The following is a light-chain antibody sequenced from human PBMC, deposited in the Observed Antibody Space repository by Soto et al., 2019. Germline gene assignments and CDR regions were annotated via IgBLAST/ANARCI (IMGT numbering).Light chain of an antibody. CDR2: NNS. Sequence: QSVLTQPPSASGTPGQMVTISCSGSSSNIGSNTVNSYQQLPGMAPKLLIYNNSQRPSGVPDRFSGSKSGTSASLAISGLQSEDEADYYCAAWDDSLRGLEFGGGTKLTVL. CDR1: SSNIGSNT. V-gene: IGLV1-44*01. CDR3: AAWDDSLRGLE. J-gene: IGLJ2*01.